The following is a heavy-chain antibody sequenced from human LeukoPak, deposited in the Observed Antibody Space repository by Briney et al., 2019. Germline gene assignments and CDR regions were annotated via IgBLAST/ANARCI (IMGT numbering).Heavy chain of an antibody. V-gene: IGHV3-53*03. Sequence: GGSLRLSCAASGFTVSNTYMTWVRQAPGKGLEWVSLIYSGGNTYYADSVKGRFTISRDNAMDSLYLQMTNLRAGDTAVYYCARGGIVAMDYWGQGTPVTVSS. CDR1: GFTVSNTY. CDR2: IYSGGNT. J-gene: IGHJ4*02. CDR3: ARGGIVAMDY. D-gene: IGHD5-12*01.